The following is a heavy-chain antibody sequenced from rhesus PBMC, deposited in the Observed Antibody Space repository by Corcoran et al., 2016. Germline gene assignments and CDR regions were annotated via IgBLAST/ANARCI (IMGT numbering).Heavy chain of an antibody. CDR1: GGSFSGYS. CDR2: IRGSRGTT. D-gene: IGHD3-34*01. V-gene: IGHV4-165*01. J-gene: IGHJ4*01. Sequence: QVQLQESGPGLVNPSETLSLTCAVSGGSFSGYSWGWIRQPPGKGLGWIGDIRGSRGTTDSNPSLKSRVTISTDTSRNHFSLKLSSVTAADTAVYYCARDLGGYFDYWGQGVLVTVSS. CDR3: ARDLGGYFDY.